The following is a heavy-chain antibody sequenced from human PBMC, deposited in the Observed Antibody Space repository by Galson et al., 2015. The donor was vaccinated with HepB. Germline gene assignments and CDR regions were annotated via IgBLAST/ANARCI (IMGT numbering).Heavy chain of an antibody. CDR2: IYYGGSGTT. CDR1: GGSIVSSSHY. V-gene: IGHV4-39*01. CDR3: ARPRYCSSATCTAAFDS. J-gene: IGHJ4*02. D-gene: IGHD2-2*01. Sequence: ETLSLTCTVSGGSIVSSSHYWGWIRQPPGKGLEWIGRIYYGGSGTTLYNPSLKSRVTISVDPTRNQVSLELRSVTAADTAVYYCARPRYCSSATCTAAFDSWGQGTLVTVSS.